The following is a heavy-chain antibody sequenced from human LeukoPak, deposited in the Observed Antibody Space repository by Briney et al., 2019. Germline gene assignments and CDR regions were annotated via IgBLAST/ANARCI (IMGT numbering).Heavy chain of an antibody. J-gene: IGHJ3*02. CDR3: ARVFRQWLVRNAFDI. CDR2: INPNSGGT. CDR1: GYTFTGYY. V-gene: IGHV1-2*02. D-gene: IGHD6-19*01. Sequence: ASVKVSCKASGYTFTGYYMHWERQAPGQGLEWLGWINPNSGGTNYAQKFQGRVTMTRDTSISTAYMELSRLRSDDTAVYYCARVFRQWLVRNAFDIWGQGTMVTVSS.